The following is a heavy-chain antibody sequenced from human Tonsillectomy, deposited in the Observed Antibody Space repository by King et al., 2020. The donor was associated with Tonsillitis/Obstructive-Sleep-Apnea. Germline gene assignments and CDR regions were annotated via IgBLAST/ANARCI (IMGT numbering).Heavy chain of an antibody. CDR1: GFTFSSYA. Sequence: VQLVESGGGVVQPGRSLRLSCAASGFTFSSYAMHWVRQAPGKGLEWMAVISYDGSNKYYADSVKGRFTISRDNSKNTLYLQMNSLRAEDTAVYYCARKPGCCTNGVLDYWGQGTLVTVSS. J-gene: IGHJ4*02. D-gene: IGHD2-8*01. V-gene: IGHV3-30*04. CDR2: ISYDGSNK. CDR3: ARKPGCCTNGVLDY.